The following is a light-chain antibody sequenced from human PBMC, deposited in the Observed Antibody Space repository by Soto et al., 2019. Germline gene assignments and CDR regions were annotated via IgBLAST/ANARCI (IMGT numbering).Light chain of an antibody. CDR3: QLYGSSPGT. Sequence: EIVLTQSPGTLSLSPGERATLSCRASQSVSSSYLAWYQQKPGQAPRLLIYGASSRATGIPDRFSGSGSGTDFTLSTSRLDPEPFAVYYCQLYGSSPGTFGQGTKVEIK. V-gene: IGKV3-20*01. CDR2: GAS. CDR1: QSVSSSY. J-gene: IGKJ1*01.